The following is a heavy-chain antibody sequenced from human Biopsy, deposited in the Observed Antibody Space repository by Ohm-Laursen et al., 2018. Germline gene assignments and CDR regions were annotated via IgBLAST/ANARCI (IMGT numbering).Heavy chain of an antibody. CDR3: AKNLAVSSYALDI. Sequence: PGTLSLTCSVYGGSLSGYYWNWIRQSPGKGLEWIGEINHRGFTSNNPSLKSRVTISVDTSKNQFSLKLGSVTAADTAVYYCAKNLAVSSYALDIWGQGTMATVSS. CDR1: GGSLSGYY. CDR2: INHRGFT. V-gene: IGHV4-34*01. J-gene: IGHJ3*02. D-gene: IGHD2/OR15-2a*01.